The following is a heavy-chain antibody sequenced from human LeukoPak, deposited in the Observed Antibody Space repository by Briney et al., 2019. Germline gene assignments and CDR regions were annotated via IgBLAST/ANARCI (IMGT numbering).Heavy chain of an antibody. CDR2: ISGSGTTT. Sequence: GGSLRLSCAASGFTFSNYALSWVRQAPGNGLEWVSAISGSGTTTYYADSVKGRFTISRDSSKNTLYLQMNSLRAEDTAVYYCTKEGNYYGTDYWGQGTLVTVSS. CDR3: TKEGNYYGTDY. V-gene: IGHV3-23*01. D-gene: IGHD1-26*01. J-gene: IGHJ4*02. CDR1: GFTFSNYA.